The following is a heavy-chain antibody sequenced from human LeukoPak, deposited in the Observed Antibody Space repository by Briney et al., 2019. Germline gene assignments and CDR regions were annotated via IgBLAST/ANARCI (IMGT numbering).Heavy chain of an antibody. D-gene: IGHD2-21*02. J-gene: IGHJ6*02. Sequence: ASVKVSCKVSGYTLTELSMHWVRQAPGKGLEWMGGFDPEDGETIYAQKFQGRVTMTEDTSTDTAYMELSSLRSEDTAVYYCARDQGVTDPPPYGLDVWGQGTTVTVSS. CDR2: FDPEDGET. V-gene: IGHV1-24*01. CDR3: ARDQGVTDPPPYGLDV. CDR1: GYTLTELS.